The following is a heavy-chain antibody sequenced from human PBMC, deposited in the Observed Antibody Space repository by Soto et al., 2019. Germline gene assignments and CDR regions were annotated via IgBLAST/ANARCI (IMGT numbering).Heavy chain of an antibody. Sequence: ASVKVSCKASGYTFTSYAMHWVRQAPGQRLEWMGWINAGNGNTKYSQKFQGRVTITRDTSASTAYMELSSLRSEDTAVYYCARDPRIMITLGPWAFDIWGQGTMVTVSS. CDR3: ARDPRIMITLGPWAFDI. V-gene: IGHV1-3*01. CDR1: GYTFTSYA. CDR2: INAGNGNT. D-gene: IGHD3-16*01. J-gene: IGHJ3*02.